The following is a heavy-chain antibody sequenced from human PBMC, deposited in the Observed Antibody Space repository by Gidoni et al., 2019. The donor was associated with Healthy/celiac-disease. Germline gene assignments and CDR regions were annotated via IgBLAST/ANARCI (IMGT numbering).Heavy chain of an antibody. CDR1: GYSFTSYW. V-gene: IGHV5-10-1*03. J-gene: IGHJ6*02. CDR3: ARHPVILSGYDFWSGYYGGGRYYYGMDV. CDR2: IDPSDSYT. D-gene: IGHD3-3*01. Sequence: EVQLVQSGAEVKKPGESLRISCKGSGYSFTSYWISWVRQMPGKGLEWMGRIDPSDSYTNYSPSFQGHVTISADKSISTAYLQWSSLKASDTAMYYCARHPVILSGYDFWSGYYGGGRYYYGMDVWGQGTTVTVSS.